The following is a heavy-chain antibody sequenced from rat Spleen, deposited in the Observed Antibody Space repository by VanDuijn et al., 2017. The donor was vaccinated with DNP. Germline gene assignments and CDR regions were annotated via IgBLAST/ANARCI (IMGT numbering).Heavy chain of an antibody. CDR2: ISYSGTT. CDR3: ASYYYDGYYAMDA. V-gene: IGHV3-1*01. D-gene: IGHD1-12*02. CDR1: GYSITSNY. J-gene: IGHJ4*01. Sequence: EVQLQESGPGLLKPSQSLSLTCSVTGYSITSNYWGWIRKFPGNKMEYIGHISYSGTTSYHPSLKSRISITRDTSKNQFFLQLSSVTTEDTATYYCASYYYDGYYAMDAWGQGTSVTVSS.